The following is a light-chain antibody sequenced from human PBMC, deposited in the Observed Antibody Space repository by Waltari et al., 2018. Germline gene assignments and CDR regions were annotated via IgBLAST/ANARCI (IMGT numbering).Light chain of an antibody. CDR1: QSISSSY. V-gene: IGKV3-20*01. CDR3: QHYGSSSYT. J-gene: IGKJ2*01. CDR2: GAS. Sequence: EIVLTQSPGTLSLSPGERATLSCRASQSISSSYLAWYQQKPGQAPRPLIYGASSRATGFPERFSGSGSGTDFTLTISRLEPEDFAVYYCQHYGSSSYTFGQGTKLEI.